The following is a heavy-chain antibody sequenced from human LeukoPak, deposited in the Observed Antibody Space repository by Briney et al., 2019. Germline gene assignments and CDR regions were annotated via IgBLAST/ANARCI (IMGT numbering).Heavy chain of an antibody. J-gene: IGHJ5*02. V-gene: IGHV1-18*01. CDR2: ISAYNSNT. CDR3: ARYLDLVVPAEWFDP. Sequence: GASVKVSCKASGYTFTSYGISWVRQAPGQGLEWMGWISAYNSNTNYAQKLQGRVTMTTDTSTSTAYMELRSLRSDDTAVYYCARYLDLVVPAEWFDPWGQGTLVTVSS. CDR1: GYTFTSYG. D-gene: IGHD2-2*01.